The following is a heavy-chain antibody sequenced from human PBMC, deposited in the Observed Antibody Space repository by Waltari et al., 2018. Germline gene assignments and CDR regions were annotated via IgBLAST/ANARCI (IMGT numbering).Heavy chain of an antibody. Sequence: QVNLVKSGGGVVQPGGPLRLSCTLSGCTFSNFGMHWVRQAPGKGLEWLALIWFDGSDKFYADSVRGRFTSSRDNSARTLYLDMDSLRLDDTAMYYCAKDAFGNTYLDFWGQGTLVTVSS. CDR1: GCTFSNFG. D-gene: IGHD2-2*02. CDR2: IWFDGSDK. CDR3: AKDAFGNTYLDF. J-gene: IGHJ4*02. V-gene: IGHV3-30*02.